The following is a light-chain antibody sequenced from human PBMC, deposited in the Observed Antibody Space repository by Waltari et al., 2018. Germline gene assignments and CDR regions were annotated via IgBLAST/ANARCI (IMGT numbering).Light chain of an antibody. CDR3: SSYTSSSTPVV. J-gene: IGLJ2*01. V-gene: IGLV2-14*01. CDR1: SSDVGGYNY. Sequence: QSALTQPASVSGSPGQSITISCTGTSSDVGGYNYVSWYQQHPGKAPKLMIYDVSKRPSGVYNRVSGSKSGNTASMTISGLQAEDEADYYCSSYTSSSTPVVFGGGTKLTVL. CDR2: DVS.